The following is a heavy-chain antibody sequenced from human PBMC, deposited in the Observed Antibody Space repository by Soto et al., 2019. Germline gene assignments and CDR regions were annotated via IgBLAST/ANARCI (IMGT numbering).Heavy chain of an antibody. CDR3: AKFGTGVATDRVGY. V-gene: IGHV3-23*01. CDR1: GFTFSNYA. D-gene: IGHD5-12*01. J-gene: IGHJ4*02. CDR2: ISGSGGSA. Sequence: GGSLRLSCAASGFTFSNYAMSWVRQAPWKGLEWVSAISGSGGSAYYADSVKGRFTISRDNSKNTLYLQMNSLRAEDTAIYYCAKFGTGVATDRVGYWSPGTLVTVSS.